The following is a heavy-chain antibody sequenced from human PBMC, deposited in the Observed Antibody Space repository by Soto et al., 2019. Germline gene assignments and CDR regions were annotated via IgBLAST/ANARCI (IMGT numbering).Heavy chain of an antibody. CDR2: ISAYNGNT. CDR3: ARAPKGYCSSTSCQTRNNWFDP. J-gene: IGHJ5*02. D-gene: IGHD2-2*01. CDR1: GYTFTSYG. Sequence: GASVKVSCKASGYTFTSYGISWVRQAPGQGLEWMGWISAYNGNTSYAQKFQGRVTMTRDTSTSTVYMELSSLRSEDTAVYYCARAPKGYCSSTSCQTRNNWFDPWGQGTLVTVS. V-gene: IGHV1-18*01.